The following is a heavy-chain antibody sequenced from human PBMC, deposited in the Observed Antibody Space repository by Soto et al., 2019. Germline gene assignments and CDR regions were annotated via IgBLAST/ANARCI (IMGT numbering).Heavy chain of an antibody. D-gene: IGHD4-17*01. CDR1: GASINDGAYY. V-gene: IGHV4-31*03. CDR3: ARSNYGDYGAQPDH. J-gene: IGHJ4*02. Sequence: QVQLQESGPGLVKPAQTLSLTCTVSGASINDGAYYWNWVRQHPEKGLEWIGYNRYSGNTYYNPSLGSRVIISLDTCKNQFSLMLSSVTAAATAMYYCARSNYGDYGAQPDHWGQGTPVTVSS. CDR2: NRYSGNT.